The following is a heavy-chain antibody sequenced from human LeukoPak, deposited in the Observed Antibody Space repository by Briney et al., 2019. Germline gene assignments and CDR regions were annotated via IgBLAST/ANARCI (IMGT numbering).Heavy chain of an antibody. CDR2: IKEDGSEK. J-gene: IGHJ4*02. CDR3: AKDVYSSGTGYFDY. Sequence: PGGSLRLSCAASGFTFSDYWMSWVRQAPGKGLEWVANIKEDGSEKYYVDSVKGRFTISRDNAKNSLYLQMNSLRAEDTALYYCAKDVYSSGTGYFDYWGQGTLVTVSS. CDR1: GFTFSDYW. D-gene: IGHD6-19*01. V-gene: IGHV3-7*03.